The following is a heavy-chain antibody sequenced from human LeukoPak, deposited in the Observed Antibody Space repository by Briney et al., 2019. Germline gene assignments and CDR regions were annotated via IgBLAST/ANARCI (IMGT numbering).Heavy chain of an antibody. Sequence: PSETLSLTCAVSGYSISSGYYWGWIRQPPGKGPERIGSIYHSGSNYHNPSLNSRVTISVDTSKTQFSLKLSSVTAADTAVYYCARASYGYCSGGSCYRIQSPGLSWFDPWGQGTLVTVSS. J-gene: IGHJ5*02. CDR1: GYSISSGYY. CDR2: IYHSGSN. CDR3: ARASYGYCSGGSCYRIQSPGLSWFDP. D-gene: IGHD2-15*01. V-gene: IGHV4-38-2*01.